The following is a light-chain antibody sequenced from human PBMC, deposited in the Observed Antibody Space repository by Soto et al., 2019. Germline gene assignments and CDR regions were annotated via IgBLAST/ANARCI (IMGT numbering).Light chain of an antibody. Sequence: EIVLTQSPGTLSLSPGERATLSCRASQSVSSSYLACYQQKPGQAPRLLIYGASSRATGIPDRFSGSGSGTDYSLTISRLAPEDFAVYYCQQYGSSFTFGPGTKVDIK. CDR2: GAS. J-gene: IGKJ3*01. CDR3: QQYGSSFT. V-gene: IGKV3-20*01. CDR1: QSVSSSY.